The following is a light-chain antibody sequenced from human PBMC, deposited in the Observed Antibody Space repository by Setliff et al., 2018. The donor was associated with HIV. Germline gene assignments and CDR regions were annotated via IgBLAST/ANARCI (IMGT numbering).Light chain of an antibody. CDR3: CSYAGNAYV. CDR1: SSDVGGYNY. CDR2: DVS. V-gene: IGLV2-11*01. J-gene: IGLJ1*01. Sequence: QSVLAQPRSVSGSPGQSVTISCTGTSSDVGGYNYVSWYHQHPGKAPKLMISDVSKRPSGVPDRFSGSKSGNTASLTISGLQAEDEADYYCCSYAGNAYVFGAGTKV.